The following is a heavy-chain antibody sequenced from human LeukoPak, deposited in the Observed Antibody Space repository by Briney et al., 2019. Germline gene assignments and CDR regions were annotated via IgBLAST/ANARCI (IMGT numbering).Heavy chain of an antibody. J-gene: IGHJ6*02. V-gene: IGHV3-11*03. CDR1: GFTFSDYY. D-gene: IGHD3-10*01. Sequence: GGSLRLSCAASGFTFSDYYMNWIRQAPGKGLEWVSYISSSSTYTNYADSVKGRFTISRDNAKNSLYLQMNSLRAEDTAVYYCAIQNGRGIYYYYGMDVWGQGTTVTVSS. CDR2: ISSSSTYT. CDR3: AIQNGRGIYYYYGMDV.